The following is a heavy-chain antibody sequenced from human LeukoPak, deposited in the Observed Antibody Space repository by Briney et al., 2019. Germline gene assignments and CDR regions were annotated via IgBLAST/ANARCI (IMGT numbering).Heavy chain of an antibody. D-gene: IGHD3-3*01. J-gene: IGHJ4*02. CDR2: INPNSGGT. CDR1: GYTFTGYY. V-gene: IGHV1-2*02. Sequence: ASVKVSCKASGYTFTGYYMHWVRQAPGQGLEWMGWINPNSGGTSYAQKFQGRVTMTRDTSISTAYMELSRLRSDDTAVYYCARNDFWSGYLDYWGQGTLVTVSS. CDR3: ARNDFWSGYLDY.